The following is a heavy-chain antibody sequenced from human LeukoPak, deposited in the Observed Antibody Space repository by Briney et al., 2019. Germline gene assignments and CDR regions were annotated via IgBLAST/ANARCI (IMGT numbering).Heavy chain of an antibody. CDR2: MSRIGTT. D-gene: IGHD4-11*01. J-gene: IGHJ5*02. CDR3: ARETDYSHPNYFDP. CDR1: GGSFSNGYW. V-gene: IGHV4-4*02. Sequence: SGTLSLTCAVSGGSFSNGYWWSGGRPSRGKGVEFIGQMSRIGTTNYNPSLRSRVSISRDKSQNLFSLNLTSVTAADTAVYYCARETDYSHPNYFDPWGQGTLVTVSS.